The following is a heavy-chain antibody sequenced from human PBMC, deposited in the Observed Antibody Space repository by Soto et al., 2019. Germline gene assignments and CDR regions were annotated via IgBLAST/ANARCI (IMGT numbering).Heavy chain of an antibody. CDR1: GYTFTSYY. CDR3: ASTRNPNCGGDCYLDY. Sequence: GASVKVSCKASGYTFTSYYMHWVRQAPGQGLEWMGIINPSGGSTSYAQKFQGRVTMTRDTSTSTVYMELSSLRSEDTAVYYCASTRNPNCGGDCYLDYWGQGTLVTVSS. V-gene: IGHV1-46*01. D-gene: IGHD2-21*02. J-gene: IGHJ4*02. CDR2: INPSGGST.